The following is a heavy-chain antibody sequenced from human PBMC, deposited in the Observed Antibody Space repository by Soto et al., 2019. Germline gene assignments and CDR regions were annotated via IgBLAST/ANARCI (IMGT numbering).Heavy chain of an antibody. J-gene: IGHJ6*02. D-gene: IGHD2-8*01. CDR2: ISYDGSNK. CDR3: AILSLGGAPWSPYYYYGMDV. CDR1: GLTFSSYG. Sequence: LRLSCAASGLTFSSYGMHWVRQAPGKGLEWVAVISYDGSNKYYADSVKGRFTISRDNSKNTLYLQMNSLRAEDTAVYYCAILSLGGAPWSPYYYYGMDVWGQGTTVTVSS. V-gene: IGHV3-30*03.